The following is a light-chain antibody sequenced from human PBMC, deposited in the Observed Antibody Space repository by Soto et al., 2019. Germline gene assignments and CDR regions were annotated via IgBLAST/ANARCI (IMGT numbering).Light chain of an antibody. Sequence: QSALTQTASVSGSPGQSITISCTGTSSDVGVYNYVSWYQQHPGKAPKLMIYEVSNRPSGVSNRFSGSKSGNTASLTISGLQAKDEADYYCSSYTSSSTYVFGTGTKVTVL. CDR2: EVS. CDR1: SSDVGVYNY. J-gene: IGLJ1*01. V-gene: IGLV2-14*01. CDR3: SSYTSSSTYV.